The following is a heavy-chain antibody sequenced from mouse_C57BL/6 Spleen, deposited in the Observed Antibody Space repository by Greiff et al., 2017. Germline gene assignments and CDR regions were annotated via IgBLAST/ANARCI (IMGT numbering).Heavy chain of an antibody. CDR2: ISPRSGNT. J-gene: IGHJ2*01. V-gene: IGHV1-81*01. CDR1: GYPFTSYG. CDR3: AREVTIEG. D-gene: IGHD2-12*01. Sequence: VQLHQSGAELARPGASVKLSCKASGYPFTSYGISWVKQSTGQGLDWIGEISPRSGNTYYNEKFKGKATLTADKSSSTAYEEFRSLTSEGCAVYFCAREVTIEGWGQSTTLTVSS.